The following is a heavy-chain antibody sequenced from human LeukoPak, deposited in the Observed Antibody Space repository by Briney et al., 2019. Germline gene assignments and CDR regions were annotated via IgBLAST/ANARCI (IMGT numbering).Heavy chain of an antibody. CDR2: IYESGTP. J-gene: IGHJ4*02. D-gene: IGHD2-15*01. CDR1: GEFLNSYY. CDR3: ARGAWATRLGS. V-gene: IGHV4-34*01. Sequence: SDTLSLTCAVSGEFLNSYYWSWARQPPGGGLECIGEIYESGTPAYHPPLKSRVTISMVPSKQQFSLSLSSVTAADTAVYYCARGAWATRLGSWGLGTPVIVSS.